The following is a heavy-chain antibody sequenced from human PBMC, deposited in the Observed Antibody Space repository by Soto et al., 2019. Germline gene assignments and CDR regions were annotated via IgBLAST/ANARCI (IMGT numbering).Heavy chain of an antibody. Sequence: PSETLSLTCAVYGGSFSGYYWSWIRQPPGKGLEWIGEINHSGSTNYNPSLKSRVTISVDTSKNQFSLKLSSVTAADTAVCYCARGLRGYSYGYYYYGMDVWGQGTTVTVSS. V-gene: IGHV4-34*01. D-gene: IGHD5-18*01. CDR2: INHSGST. CDR1: GGSFSGYY. CDR3: ARGLRGYSYGYYYYGMDV. J-gene: IGHJ6*02.